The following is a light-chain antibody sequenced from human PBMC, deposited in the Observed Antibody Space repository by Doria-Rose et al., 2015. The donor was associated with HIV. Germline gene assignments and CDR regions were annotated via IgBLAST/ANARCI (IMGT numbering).Light chain of an antibody. J-gene: IGLJ1*01. V-gene: IGLV2-23*02. CDR1: SNDVVSYSL. CDR2: EVN. CDR3: CSYAGTPLV. Sequence: GESITISCTGTSNDVVSYSLVSCYQQHPGKAPKLMIYEVNKRPSGVSYRFSGSKSGNTASLTISGLQAEDEADYYCCSYAGTPLVFGSGTKVTVL.